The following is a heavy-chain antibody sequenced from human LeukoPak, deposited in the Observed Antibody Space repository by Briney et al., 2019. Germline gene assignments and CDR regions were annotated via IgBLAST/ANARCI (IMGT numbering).Heavy chain of an antibody. CDR1: GFTFSSYA. J-gene: IGHJ5*02. CDR2: ISYDGSNK. CDR3: AKDFPDYGDYGNWFDP. Sequence: GRSLRLSCAASGFTFSSYAMHWVRQAPGKGLVWVAVISYDGSNKYYADSVKGRFTISGDNSKNTLYLQMNSLRAEDTAVYYCAKDFPDYGDYGNWFDPWGQGTLVTVSS. V-gene: IGHV3-30*04. D-gene: IGHD4-17*01.